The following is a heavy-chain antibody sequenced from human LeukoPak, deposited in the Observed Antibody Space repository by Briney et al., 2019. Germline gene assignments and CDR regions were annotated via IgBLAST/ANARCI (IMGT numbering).Heavy chain of an antibody. J-gene: IGHJ5*02. Sequence: SETLSLTCTVSGGSISSGGYYWSWIRQHPGKGLEWIGYIYYSGSTYYNPSLKSRVTLSVDTSKNQFSLKLSSVTAADTAVYYCARDRTMVRGVSTWFDPWGQGTLVTVSS. CDR3: ARDRTMVRGVSTWFDP. CDR1: GGSISSGGYY. V-gene: IGHV4-31*03. D-gene: IGHD3-10*01. CDR2: IYYSGST.